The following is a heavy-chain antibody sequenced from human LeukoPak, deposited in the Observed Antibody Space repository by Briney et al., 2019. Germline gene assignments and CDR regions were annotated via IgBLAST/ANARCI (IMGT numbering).Heavy chain of an antibody. CDR2: ISYDGSNK. J-gene: IGHJ4*02. CDR3: AKGDSGSYSFDY. V-gene: IGHV3-30*18. D-gene: IGHD3-10*01. CDR1: GFTFSSYG. Sequence: PGGSLRLSCAASGFTFSSYGMHWVRQAPGKGLEWVAVISYDGSNKYYADSVKGRFTISRDNSENTLYLQMNSLRAEDTAVYYCAKGDSGSYSFDYWGQGTLVTVSS.